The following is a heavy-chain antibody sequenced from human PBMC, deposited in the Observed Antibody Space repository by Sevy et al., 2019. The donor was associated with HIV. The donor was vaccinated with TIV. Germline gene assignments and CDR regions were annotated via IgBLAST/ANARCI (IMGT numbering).Heavy chain of an antibody. V-gene: IGHV3-23*01. D-gene: IGHD4-17*01. CDR1: GFTFSSYA. CDR3: AKDPNYGDYGPYYYYGMDV. CDR2: ISGSGGST. J-gene: IGHJ6*02. Sequence: GGSLRLSCAASGFTFSSYAMSWVRQAPGKGLEWVSAISGSGGSTYYADSVKGRFTISRDNSKNTLYLQMNSLRAEDTAVYYCAKDPNYGDYGPYYYYGMDVWGQGTTVTVSS.